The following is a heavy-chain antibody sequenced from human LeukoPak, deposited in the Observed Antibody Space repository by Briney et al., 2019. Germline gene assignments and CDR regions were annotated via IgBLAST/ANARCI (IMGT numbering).Heavy chain of an antibody. CDR3: ARAISAMVADN. CDR2: IRYDGGNK. CDR1: GFTFSTYG. Sequence: PGGSLRLSCAASGFTFSTYGMHWVRQAPGKGLEWVAVIRYDGGNKNYGDSVKGRFTIPRDNSKNTLYLQMNSLRAEDTAVYYCARAISAMVADNWGQGTLVTVSS. J-gene: IGHJ4*02. V-gene: IGHV3-33*01. D-gene: IGHD5-18*01.